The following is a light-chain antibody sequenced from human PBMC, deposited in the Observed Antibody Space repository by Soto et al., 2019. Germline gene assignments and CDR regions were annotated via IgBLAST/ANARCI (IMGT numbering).Light chain of an antibody. CDR1: QSVSSY. J-gene: IGKJ4*01. Sequence: EIVLTQSPATLSLSPGERATLSCSASQSVSSYLAWYQQKPGQAPRLLIYDASSRATGIPARFSGSGSGTDFTLTISGLEPDDFAVYYGQQRSNWGLTFGGGTKVEIK. CDR3: QQRSNWGLT. V-gene: IGKV3-11*01. CDR2: DAS.